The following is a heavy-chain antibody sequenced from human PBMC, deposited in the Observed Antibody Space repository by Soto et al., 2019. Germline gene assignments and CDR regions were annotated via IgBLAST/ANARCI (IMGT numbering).Heavy chain of an antibody. Sequence: QMQLQESGPGLVKPSQTLSLTCTVSGGSINSGDFYWSWIRQNPGKDLEWIGYIFYSGRTYYNPSLQSRVTISVDRSKNQFSLKVNSVTAADTAVYYCARDTIDAAAGNPWGQGTLVNVS. CDR2: IFYSGRT. CDR3: ARDTIDAAAGNP. CDR1: GGSINSGDFY. D-gene: IGHD6-13*01. V-gene: IGHV4-30-4*01. J-gene: IGHJ5*02.